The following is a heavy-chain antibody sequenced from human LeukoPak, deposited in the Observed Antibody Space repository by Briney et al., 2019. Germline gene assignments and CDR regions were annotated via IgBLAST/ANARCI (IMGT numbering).Heavy chain of an antibody. Sequence: SETLSLTCTVSGGSISSYYWSWIRQPPGKGLEWIGYIYYSGSTNYNPSFKSRVTISVDTSKNQFSLKLSSVTAADTAVYYCARGHRANYYDSRNWFDPWGQGTLVTVSS. CDR1: GGSISSYY. J-gene: IGHJ5*02. CDR2: IYYSGST. CDR3: ARGHRANYYDSRNWFDP. V-gene: IGHV4-59*12. D-gene: IGHD3-22*01.